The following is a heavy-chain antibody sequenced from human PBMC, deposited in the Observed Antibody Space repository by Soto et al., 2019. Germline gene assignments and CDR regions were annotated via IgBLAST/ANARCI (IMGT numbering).Heavy chain of an antibody. CDR1: GFTFSSYA. D-gene: IGHD2-2*01. J-gene: IGHJ4*02. CDR3: AKASIVVVPAAPMAPDY. Sequence: GGSLRLSCAASGFTFSSYAMSWVRQAPGKGLEWVSAISGSGGSTYYADSVKGRFTISRDNSKNTLYLQMNSLRAEDTAVYYCAKASIVVVPAAPMAPDYWGQGTLVTVSS. CDR2: ISGSGGST. V-gene: IGHV3-23*01.